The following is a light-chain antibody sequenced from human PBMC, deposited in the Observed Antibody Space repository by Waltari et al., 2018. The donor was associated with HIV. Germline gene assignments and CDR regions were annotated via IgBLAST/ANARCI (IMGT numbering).Light chain of an antibody. Sequence: QSALTQPASVSGSPGQSITISCTGTTSDVDGYNFVSWYKPHPCKAPKPIIFDVFKRPSGVSVRFSGSKSGNTASLTISGLQSEDEADYYCCSYAGSRTWVFGGGTKVTVL. J-gene: IGLJ3*02. CDR3: CSYAGSRTWV. CDR1: TSDVDGYNF. CDR2: DVF. V-gene: IGLV2-23*02.